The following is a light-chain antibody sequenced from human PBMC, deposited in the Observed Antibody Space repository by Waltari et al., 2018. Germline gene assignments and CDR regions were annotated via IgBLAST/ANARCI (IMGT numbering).Light chain of an antibody. Sequence: DIQITQSPSTLSASVGDRVTITCRASQSISSWLAWYQQKPGKAPKLLIYKAPTLESGVPSRFSGSGSGTEFTLTISSLQPDDFATYYCQQYHSYSLTFGGGTKVEIK. CDR2: KAP. V-gene: IGKV1-5*03. CDR3: QQYHSYSLT. J-gene: IGKJ4*01. CDR1: QSISSW.